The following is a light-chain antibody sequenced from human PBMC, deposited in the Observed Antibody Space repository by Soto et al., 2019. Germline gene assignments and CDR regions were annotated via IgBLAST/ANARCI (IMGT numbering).Light chain of an antibody. CDR3: QRRGAWPIT. Sequence: EIVLTQSPATLSLSPGERATLSCRASHSVSSYLVWYQHKPGQAPRLLIYDTSNRATGIPARFSGSGSGTDFTLTISSLEPEDCAVYCCQRRGAWPITFGQGTRLEIK. V-gene: IGKV3-11*01. CDR2: DTS. CDR1: HSVSSY. J-gene: IGKJ5*01.